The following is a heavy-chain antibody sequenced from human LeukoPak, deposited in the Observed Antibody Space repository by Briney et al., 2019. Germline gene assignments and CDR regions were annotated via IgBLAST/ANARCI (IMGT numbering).Heavy chain of an antibody. V-gene: IGHV3-23*01. Sequence: GGSLRLSCAASGFTFSSYAMSWVRQAPGKGLEWVSAISGSGGSTYYADSVKGRFTISRDNSKNTLYLQMNSLRAEDTAVYYCAKSYYYGSGSYYNGAPSDYWGQGTLVTVSS. CDR3: AKSYYYGSGSYYNGAPSDY. J-gene: IGHJ4*02. D-gene: IGHD3-10*01. CDR1: GFTFSSYA. CDR2: ISGSGGST.